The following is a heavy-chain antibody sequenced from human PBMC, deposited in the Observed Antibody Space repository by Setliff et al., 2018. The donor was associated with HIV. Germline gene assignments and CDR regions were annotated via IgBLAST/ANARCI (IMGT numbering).Heavy chain of an antibody. CDR2: ITGSGGAT. D-gene: IGHD2-15*01. CDR3: AKDGISGGSYPPYYFDY. CDR1: GFPFSNYA. Sequence: GGSLRLSCSASGFPFSNYAMAWVRQAPGRGLEWVAVITGSGGATYYADSVKGRFTVSRDNVDKNLYLQMDRLRAEDTAVYYCAKDGISGGSYPPYYFDYWGHGTLVTVSS. V-gene: IGHV3-23*01. J-gene: IGHJ4*01.